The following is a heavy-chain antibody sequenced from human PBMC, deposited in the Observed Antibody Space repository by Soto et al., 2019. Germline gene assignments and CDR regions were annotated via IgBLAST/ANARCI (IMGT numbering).Heavy chain of an antibody. CDR1: GGTFSSYA. V-gene: IGHV1-69*13. D-gene: IGHD6-13*01. CDR3: ARGGVPASPQKSIAAVTAYNLRFGY. CDR2: IIPIFGTA. Sequence: ASVKVSCKASGGTFSSYAISWVRQAPGQGLEWMGGIIPIFGTANYAQKFQGRVTITADESTSTAYMELSSLRSEDTAVYYCARGGVPASPQKSIAAVTAYNLRFGYWGQGTLVTVSS. J-gene: IGHJ4*02.